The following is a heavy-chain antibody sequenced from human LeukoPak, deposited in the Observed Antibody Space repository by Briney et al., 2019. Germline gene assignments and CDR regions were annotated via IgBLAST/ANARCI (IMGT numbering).Heavy chain of an antibody. J-gene: IGHJ1*01. Sequence: GGSLRLSCAASGFTFSSYSMTWVRQAPGKGLEWVSYISSSSSTIYYADSVKGRFTISRDNAKNSLYLQMNSLRAEDTAVYYCARDFLAGGSKYFQHWGQGTLVTVSS. CDR1: GFTFSSYS. D-gene: IGHD3-3*01. V-gene: IGHV3-48*01. CDR2: ISSSSSTI. CDR3: ARDFLAGGSKYFQH.